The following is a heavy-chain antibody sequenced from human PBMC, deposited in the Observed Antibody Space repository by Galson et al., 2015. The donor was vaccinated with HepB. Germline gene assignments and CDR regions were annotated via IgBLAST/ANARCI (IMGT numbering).Heavy chain of an antibody. Sequence: PALVKPTQTLTLTCTFSGFSLSTSRVGVGWIRQPPGKALEWLAPIYWDDDERYSPSLKSRLTITKDTSKNQVVLTMTNMDPVDTATYYCAQYNYGDRTFDYWGQGTLVTVSS. J-gene: IGHJ4*02. CDR2: IYWDDDE. D-gene: IGHD4-17*01. CDR3: AQYNYGDRTFDY. CDR1: GFSLSTSRVG. V-gene: IGHV2-5*02.